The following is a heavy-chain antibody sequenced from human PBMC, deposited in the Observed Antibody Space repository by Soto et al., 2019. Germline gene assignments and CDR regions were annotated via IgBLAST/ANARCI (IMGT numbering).Heavy chain of an antibody. D-gene: IGHD6-13*01. V-gene: IGHV3-66*02. Sequence: PGGSLRLSCAASGFTVSSNYMSWVRQAPGKGLEWVSVIYSGGSTYYADSVKGRFTISRDNSKNTLYLQMNSLRAEDTAVYYCARGRGYSSSFIDYWGQGTLVTVSS. J-gene: IGHJ4*02. CDR2: IYSGGST. CDR3: ARGRGYSSSFIDY. CDR1: GFTVSSNY.